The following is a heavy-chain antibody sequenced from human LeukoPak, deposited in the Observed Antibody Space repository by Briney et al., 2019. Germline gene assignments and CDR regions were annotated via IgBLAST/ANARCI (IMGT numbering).Heavy chain of an antibody. J-gene: IGHJ3*02. CDR3: ARDVGYRYAQMFFDI. CDR2: ISSSGSTI. D-gene: IGHD5-18*01. V-gene: IGHV3-11*01. CDR1: GFTFSDYY. Sequence: GGSLRLSCAASGFTFSDYYMSWIRQAPGKGLEWVSYISSSGSTIYYADSVKGRFTISRDNAKNSLYLQMNSLRAEDTAMYYCARDVGYRYAQMFFDIWGQGTMVTVSS.